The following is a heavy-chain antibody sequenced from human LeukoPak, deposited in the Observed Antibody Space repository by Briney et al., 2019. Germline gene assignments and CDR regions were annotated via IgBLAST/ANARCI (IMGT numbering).Heavy chain of an antibody. CDR2: ISSSSSTI. Sequence: QPGGSLRLSCAASGFTFSSYSMNWVRQAPGKGLEWVSYISSSSSTIYYADSVKGRFTISRDNAKNSLYLQMNSLRAEDTAVYYCATPPPYYDSEEYYFDYWGQGTLVTVSS. V-gene: IGHV3-48*04. J-gene: IGHJ4*02. D-gene: IGHD3-22*01. CDR3: ATPPPYYDSEEYYFDY. CDR1: GFTFSSYS.